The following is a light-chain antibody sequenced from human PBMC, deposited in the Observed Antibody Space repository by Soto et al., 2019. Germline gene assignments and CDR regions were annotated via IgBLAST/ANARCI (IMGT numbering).Light chain of an antibody. CDR3: QLWDTISDRYV. V-gene: IGLV3-21*02. J-gene: IGLJ1*01. CDR1: RVGTES. CDR2: DDS. Sequence: SYELTQPPSVSVAPGQTARITCGGGRVGTESVHWYQQKPGQAPVLVVYDDSNRPSGIPERFSGSNSANTATLTITRVAAGDEADYYCQLWDTISDRYVFATGTKVTVL.